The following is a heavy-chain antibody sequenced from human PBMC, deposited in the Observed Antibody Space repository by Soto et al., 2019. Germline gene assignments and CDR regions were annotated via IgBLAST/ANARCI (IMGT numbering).Heavy chain of an antibody. J-gene: IGHJ4*02. CDR2: IYYSGST. CDR1: GGSISSSSYY. D-gene: IGHD1-26*01. Sequence: PSETLSLTCTVSGGSISSSSYYWGWNRQPPGKGLEWIGSIYYSGSTYYNPSLKSRVTISVDTSKNQFSLKLSSVTAADTAVYYCARRGIGGSLDYWGQGTLVTVSS. CDR3: ARRGIGGSLDY. V-gene: IGHV4-39*01.